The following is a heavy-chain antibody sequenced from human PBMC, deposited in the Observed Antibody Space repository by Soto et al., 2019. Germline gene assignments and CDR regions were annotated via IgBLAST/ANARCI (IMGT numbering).Heavy chain of an antibody. CDR2: ISTDNGNT. J-gene: IGHJ4*02. CDR1: GYTFTNYG. Sequence: QVQLVQSAAEVKKPGASVKVSCKASGYTFTNYGVSWVRQAPGQGLEWMGWISTDNGNTYYAQKVQGRVTMTTDTSTNTGYRDLRSLRSDDTAVYYCARDDTFNTRNLDYWGQGTLVTVSS. CDR3: ARDDTFNTRNLDY. V-gene: IGHV1-18*04. D-gene: IGHD3-16*01.